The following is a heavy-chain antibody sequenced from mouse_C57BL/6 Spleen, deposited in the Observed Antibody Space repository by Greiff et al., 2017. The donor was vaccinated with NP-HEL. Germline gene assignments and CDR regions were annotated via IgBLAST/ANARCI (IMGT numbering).Heavy chain of an antibody. J-gene: IGHJ3*01. CDR3: ARDNGGFAY. V-gene: IGHV5-4*01. Sequence: EVQLQESGGGLVKPGGSLKLSCAASGFTFSSYAMSWVRQTPEKRLEWVATISDGGSYTYYPDNVKGRFTISRDNAKNNLYLQMSHLKAEDTAMYYCARDNGGFAYWGQGTLVTVSA. CDR1: GFTFSSYA. CDR2: ISDGGSYT.